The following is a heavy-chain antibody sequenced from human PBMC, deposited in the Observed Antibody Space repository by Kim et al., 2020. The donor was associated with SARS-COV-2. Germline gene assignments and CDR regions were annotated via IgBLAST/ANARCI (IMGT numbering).Heavy chain of an antibody. CDR3: AKDTSLSMIVVASFDC. D-gene: IGHD3-22*01. J-gene: IGHJ4*02. Sequence: DSVKGRLTISRDNSRNTLYLQRDSLRAEDTAVYYCAKDTSLSMIVVASFDCWGQGTLVTVSS. V-gene: IGHV3-23*01.